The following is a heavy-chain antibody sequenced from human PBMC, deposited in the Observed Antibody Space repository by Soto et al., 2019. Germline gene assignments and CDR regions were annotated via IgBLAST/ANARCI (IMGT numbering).Heavy chain of an antibody. V-gene: IGHV4-4*07. CDR2: IYATGTT. D-gene: IGHD1-1*01. J-gene: IGHJ5*02. Sequence: SETLSLTCTVSGASISGFYRSWIRKSAGKGLEWIGRIYATGTTDYNPSLKSRVMMSVDTSKKQFSLKLRSVTAADTAVYYCVRDGTKTLRDWFDPWGQGISVTVSS. CDR3: VRDGTKTLRDWFDP. CDR1: GASISGFY.